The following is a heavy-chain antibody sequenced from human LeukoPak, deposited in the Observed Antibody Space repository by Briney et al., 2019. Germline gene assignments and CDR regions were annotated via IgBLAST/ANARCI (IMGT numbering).Heavy chain of an antibody. CDR1: GFTLSSYA. D-gene: IGHD3-9*01. V-gene: IGHV3-23*01. Sequence: GGSLRLSCAASGFTLSSYAMSWVRQAPGKGLEWVSAISGSGGSTYYADSVKGRFTISRDNSKNTLYLQMNSLRAEDTAVYYCAKDMRFDWTPYYFDYWGQGTLVTVSS. CDR3: AKDMRFDWTPYYFDY. CDR2: ISGSGGST. J-gene: IGHJ4*02.